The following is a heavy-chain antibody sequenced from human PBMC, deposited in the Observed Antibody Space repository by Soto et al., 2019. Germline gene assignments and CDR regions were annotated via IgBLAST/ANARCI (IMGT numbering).Heavy chain of an antibody. Sequence: GGSLRLSCAASGFPFSIYAMHLVRQSPGKGLEWVAVISYDGSNKYYADSVKGRFTISRDNSKNTLYLQMNSLRAEDTAVYYCARPSKGFYDYGMDVWGQGTRVTVSS. V-gene: IGHV3-30-3*01. CDR3: ARPSKGFYDYGMDV. J-gene: IGHJ6*02. CDR2: ISYDGSNK. CDR1: GFPFSIYA. D-gene: IGHD4-4*01.